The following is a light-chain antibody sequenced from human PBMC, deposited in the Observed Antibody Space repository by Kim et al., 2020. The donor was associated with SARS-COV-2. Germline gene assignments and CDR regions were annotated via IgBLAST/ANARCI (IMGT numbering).Light chain of an antibody. CDR1: QGISSW. CDR2: AAS. J-gene: IGKJ1*01. V-gene: IGKV1D-16*01. CDR3: QQYDNYPRT. Sequence: DIQMTQSPSSLSASVGDRVTITCRAGQGISSWLAWYQQKPEKAPKSLIYAASSLQSGVPSRFSGSGSGTYFTLTISSLQPEDFATCYCQQYDNYPRTFGEGTKVDIK.